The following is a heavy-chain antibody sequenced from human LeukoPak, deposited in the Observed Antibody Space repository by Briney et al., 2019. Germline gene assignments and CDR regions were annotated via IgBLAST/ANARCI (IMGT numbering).Heavy chain of an antibody. CDR2: INHSGST. J-gene: IGHJ4*02. D-gene: IGHD3-22*01. CDR3: ARATTRDYYDSSGYCYFDY. Sequence: SETLSLTCAVYGGSFSGYYWSWIRQPPGKGLEWIGEINHSGSTNYNPSLKSRVTISVDTSKNQFSLKLSSVTAADTAVYYCARATTRDYYDSSGYCYFDYWGQGTLVTVSS. CDR1: GGSFSGYY. V-gene: IGHV4-34*01.